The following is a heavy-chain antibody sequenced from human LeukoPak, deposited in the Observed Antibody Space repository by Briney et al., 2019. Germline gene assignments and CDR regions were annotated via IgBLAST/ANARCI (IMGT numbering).Heavy chain of an antibody. CDR1: GYTFTNYG. CDR3: AREVGATTIAY. Sequence: EASVKVSCKASGYTFTNYGVSWVRQAPGQGLEWMGRIIPNLGIANYAQKFQGRVTITADKSTSTAYMELSSLRSEDTAVYYCAREVGATTIAYWGQGTLVTVSS. J-gene: IGHJ4*02. V-gene: IGHV1-69*04. CDR2: IIPNLGIA. D-gene: IGHD1-26*01.